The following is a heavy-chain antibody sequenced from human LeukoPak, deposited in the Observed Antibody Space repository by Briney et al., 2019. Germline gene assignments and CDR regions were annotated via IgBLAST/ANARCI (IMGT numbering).Heavy chain of an antibody. CDR2: IRYDGSIQ. D-gene: IGHD6-6*01. V-gene: IGHV3-30*02. CDR1: GFTFTNYG. CDR3: AKDSHFSIYSSSSSGAFDY. J-gene: IGHJ4*02. Sequence: PGGSLRLSCAASGFTFTNYGIHWVRQAPGKGLEWVAFIRYDGSIQYYTDSVKGRFTISRDNSKNTLSLQMNSLRAEDMALYYCAKDSHFSIYSSSSSGAFDYWGQGTLVTVSS.